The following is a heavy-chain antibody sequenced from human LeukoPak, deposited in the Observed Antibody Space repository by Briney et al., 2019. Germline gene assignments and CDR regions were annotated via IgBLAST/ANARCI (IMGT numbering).Heavy chain of an antibody. Sequence: PGGSLRLSCAASGVSFSIYWMHWVRQAPGGGLVWVSLISSDGSKSGYADSVKGRFTISRDNAKNTVYLQMNSLSAEDTAMYYCVRREAGGSNSWFYFDYWGQGTLVSVSS. V-gene: IGHV3-74*01. CDR2: ISSDGSKS. CDR1: GVSFSIYW. J-gene: IGHJ4*02. CDR3: VRREAGGSNSWFYFDY. D-gene: IGHD6-13*01.